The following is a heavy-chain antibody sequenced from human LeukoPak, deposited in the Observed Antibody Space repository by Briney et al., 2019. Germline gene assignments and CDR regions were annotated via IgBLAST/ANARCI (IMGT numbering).Heavy chain of an antibody. CDR3: TTVTMVREIN. CDR2: IKSKGDGGTT. CDR1: GFTFSYAY. Sequence: KTGGSLRLSCAASGFTFSYAYMNRVRQAPGKGPEWVGRIKSKGDGGTTDYAAPVKGRFTISRDDSKNMLYLQMNSLTTEDTAVYYCTTVTMVREINWGQGTLVTVSS. D-gene: IGHD3-10*01. J-gene: IGHJ4*02. V-gene: IGHV3-15*01.